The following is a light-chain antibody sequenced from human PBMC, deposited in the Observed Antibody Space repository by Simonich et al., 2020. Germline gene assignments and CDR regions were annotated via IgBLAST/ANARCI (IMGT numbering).Light chain of an antibody. V-gene: IGLV2-11*01. Sequence: QSALTQPASVSGSPGQSVTISCTGTSSVVGGYNYVSWYQQHPGKAPKLMIYDVSNRPSGVPDRFSGSKSGNTASLTISGLQAEDEADYYCCSYAGSYTLVFGGGTKLTVL. CDR3: CSYAGSYTLV. J-gene: IGLJ2*01. CDR1: SSVVGGYNY. CDR2: DVS.